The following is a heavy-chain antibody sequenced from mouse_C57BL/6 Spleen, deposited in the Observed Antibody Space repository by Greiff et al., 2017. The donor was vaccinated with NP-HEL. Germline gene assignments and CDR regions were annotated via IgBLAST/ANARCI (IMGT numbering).Heavy chain of an antibody. Sequence: VQLQQSGPELVKPGASVKISCKASGYTFTDYYMNWVKQSHGKSLEWIGDINPNNGGTSYNQKFKGKATLTVDKSSSTAYMELRSLTSEDSAVYYCARFGHYGSSPGYWGQGTTLTVSS. CDR3: ARFGHYGSSPGY. CDR1: GYTFTDYY. V-gene: IGHV1-26*01. J-gene: IGHJ2*01. D-gene: IGHD1-1*01. CDR2: INPNNGGT.